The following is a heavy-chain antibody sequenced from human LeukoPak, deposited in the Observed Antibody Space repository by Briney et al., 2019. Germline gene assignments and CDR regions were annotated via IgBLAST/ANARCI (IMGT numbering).Heavy chain of an antibody. CDR2: IIPIFGTA. J-gene: IGHJ4*02. CDR1: GGTFSSYA. V-gene: IGHV1-69*05. Sequence: SVKVSCKASGGTFSSYAISWVRQAPGQGLEWMGGIIPIFGTANYAQKFQGRVTITTDESTSTAYMELSSLRSEDTAVYYCARAYSGGDCYNPFDYWGQGTLVTVSS. D-gene: IGHD2-21*02. CDR3: ARAYSGGDCYNPFDY.